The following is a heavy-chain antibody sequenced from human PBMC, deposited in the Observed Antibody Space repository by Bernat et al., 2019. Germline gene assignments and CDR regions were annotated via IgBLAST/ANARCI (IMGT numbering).Heavy chain of an antibody. D-gene: IGHD2-21*02. V-gene: IGHV2-26*01. CDR1: GFSLSNARMG. CDR2: IFSNDEN. J-gene: IGHJ5*02. CDR3: VRILGVTEGEWFDP. Sequence: QVTLKESVPVLVKPTETLTLTCTVSGFSLSNARMGVSWIRQPPGKALEWLAHIFSNDENSYSTSLKSRLTISEDTSKSQVVLTLTHMDPVDTAAYDCVRILGVTEGEWFDPWGQGTLVTVSS.